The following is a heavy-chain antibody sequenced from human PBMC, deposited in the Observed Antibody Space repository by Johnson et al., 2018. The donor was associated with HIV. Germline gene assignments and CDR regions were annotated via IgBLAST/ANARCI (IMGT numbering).Heavy chain of an antibody. CDR1: GFTFSSYA. Sequence: QVQLVESGGGVVQPGRSLRLSCAGSGFTFSSYAMHWVRQPPGKGLEWVAVISYDGNNKYYADSVKGRVTISRDNSKNTLYLQMNSLRAEDTAMYYCAKGGPNYGGNSGAFDIWGQGTMVTVSS. CDR2: ISYDGNNK. V-gene: IGHV3-30-3*01. D-gene: IGHD4-23*01. CDR3: AKGGPNYGGNSGAFDI. J-gene: IGHJ3*02.